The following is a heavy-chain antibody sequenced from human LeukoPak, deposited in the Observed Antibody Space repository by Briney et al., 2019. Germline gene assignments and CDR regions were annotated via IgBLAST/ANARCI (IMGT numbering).Heavy chain of an antibody. D-gene: IGHD3-22*01. CDR3: ARGYYTNWLDP. CDR2: IYTSGST. CDR1: GGSISSGSYY. Sequence: SQTLSLTCTVSGGSISSGSYYWSWIRQPAGKGLEWIGRIYTSGSTNYNPSLKSRVTISVDTSKNQFSLKLSSVTAADTAVYYCARGYYTNWLDPWGQGTLVTVSS. J-gene: IGHJ5*02. V-gene: IGHV4-61*02.